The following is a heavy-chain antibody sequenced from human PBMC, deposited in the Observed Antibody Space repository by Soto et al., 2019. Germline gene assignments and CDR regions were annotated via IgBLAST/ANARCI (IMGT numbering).Heavy chain of an antibody. J-gene: IGHJ5*02. CDR2: IYHSGST. Sequence: QVQLQESGPGLVKPSGTLSLSCAVSGGSISSGNWWSWVRQPPGKGLEWIGEIYHSGSTNYNPSLKSRVTTSSVTAADTAVYYCARSKAYYGSGSYYSYWFDPWGQGILVTVSS. CDR1: GGSISSGNW. CDR3: ARSKAYYGSGSYYSYWFDP. V-gene: IGHV4-4*02. D-gene: IGHD3-10*01.